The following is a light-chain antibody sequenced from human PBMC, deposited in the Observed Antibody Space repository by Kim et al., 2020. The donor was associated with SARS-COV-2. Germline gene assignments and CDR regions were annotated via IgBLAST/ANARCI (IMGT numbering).Light chain of an antibody. CDR1: QSVSSNY. Sequence: EIVLTQSPGTLPLSPGERATLSCRASQSVSSNYLAWYQQKPGQAPRLLVYGASSRATGIPDRFSGSGSGTDFTLTISRLEPEDFAVYFCQQYATSPRTFGQGTKVDIK. J-gene: IGKJ1*01. CDR3: QQYATSPRT. V-gene: IGKV3-20*01. CDR2: GAS.